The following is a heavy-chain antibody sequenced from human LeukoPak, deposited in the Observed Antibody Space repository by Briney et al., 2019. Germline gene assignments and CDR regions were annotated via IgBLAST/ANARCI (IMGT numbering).Heavy chain of an antibody. Sequence: GGSLRLSCAASGFTFSSYAMHWVRQAPGKGLEWVAVISYDGSSKYYADSVKGRFTISRDNSKNTLYLQMNSLRAEDTAVYYCAIDFGVRSGSRPFFDYWGQGTLVTVSS. D-gene: IGHD1-26*01. CDR2: ISYDGSSK. CDR3: AIDFGVRSGSRPFFDY. CDR1: GFTFSSYA. V-gene: IGHV3-30-3*01. J-gene: IGHJ4*02.